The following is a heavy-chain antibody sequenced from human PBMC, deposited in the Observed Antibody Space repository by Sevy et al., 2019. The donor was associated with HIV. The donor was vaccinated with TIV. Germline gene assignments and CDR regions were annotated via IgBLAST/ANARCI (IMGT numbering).Heavy chain of an antibody. Sequence: ASVKVSCKVSGYTLTKLAMHWVRQAPGKGLEWMGTFDPEDGETIYAQKFQGRVTMTEDTSIDTAYMELISLRSEDTAVFYCAITKDYYDNSGSPFDYWGQGTLVTVSS. CDR2: FDPEDGET. J-gene: IGHJ4*02. CDR1: GYTLTKLA. CDR3: AITKDYYDNSGSPFDY. D-gene: IGHD3-22*01. V-gene: IGHV1-24*01.